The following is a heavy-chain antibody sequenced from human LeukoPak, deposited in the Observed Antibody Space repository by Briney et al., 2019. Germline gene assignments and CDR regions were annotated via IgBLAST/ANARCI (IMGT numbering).Heavy chain of an antibody. J-gene: IGHJ3*02. CDR1: GGSISSSSYY. CDR2: IYYSGST. Sequence: PSETLSLTCTVSGGSISSSSYYWGWIRQPPGKGLEWIGSIYYSGSTNYNPSLKSRVTISVDTSKNQFSLKLSSVTAADTAVYYCARDRFGDSFAFDIWSQGTMVTVSS. CDR3: ARDRFGDSFAFDI. V-gene: IGHV4-39*07. D-gene: IGHD3-16*01.